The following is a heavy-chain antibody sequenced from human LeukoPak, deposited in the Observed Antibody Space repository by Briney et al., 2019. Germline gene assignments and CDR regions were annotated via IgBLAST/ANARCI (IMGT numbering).Heavy chain of an antibody. CDR1: GGSISSHY. D-gene: IGHD6-19*01. Sequence: SETLSLTCTVSGGSISSHYWSWIRQPPGKGLEWIGYIYYSGSTNYNPSLKSRVTISVDTSKNQFSLKLSSVTAADTAVYYCARVLSPENVQQWLVYRDAFDIWGQGTMVTVSS. J-gene: IGHJ3*02. CDR2: IYYSGST. CDR3: ARVLSPENVQQWLVYRDAFDI. V-gene: IGHV4-59*11.